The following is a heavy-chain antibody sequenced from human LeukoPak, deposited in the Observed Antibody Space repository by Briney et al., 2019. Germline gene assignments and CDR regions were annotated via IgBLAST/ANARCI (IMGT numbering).Heavy chain of an antibody. Sequence: ASVKVSCKASGDTFTANYMHWVRQAPGQGLEWMGWINPNSGGRNYAQKFQGRVTMTRDTSISTAYMELSRLRSDDTAVYYSAGNEGIGFGELIGYYYYGMDVWGQGTTVTVSS. J-gene: IGHJ6*02. D-gene: IGHD3-10*01. CDR1: GDTFTANY. CDR2: INPNSGGR. CDR3: AGNEGIGFGELIGYYYYGMDV. V-gene: IGHV1-2*02.